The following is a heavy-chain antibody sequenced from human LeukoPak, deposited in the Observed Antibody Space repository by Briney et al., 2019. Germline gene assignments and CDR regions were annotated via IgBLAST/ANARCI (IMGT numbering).Heavy chain of an antibody. J-gene: IGHJ4*02. D-gene: IGHD2-15*01. V-gene: IGHV3-30*01. CDR1: GFTFRRYA. CDR2: LSFDETYK. Sequence: GGSLRLSCAASGFTFRRYAMHWVRQAPGKGLEWVAALSFDETYKFYADSVKGRFIISRDNSNNTQSLEMNSLRTEDTAVYFCARGKGGPFKYWGQGTLVTVSS. CDR3: ARGKGGPFKY.